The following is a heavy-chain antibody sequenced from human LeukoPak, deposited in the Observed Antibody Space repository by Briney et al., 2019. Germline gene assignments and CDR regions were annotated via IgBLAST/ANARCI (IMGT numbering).Heavy chain of an antibody. CDR1: GYTFTSYA. Sequence: ASVKVSCKASGYTFTSYAMNWVRQAPGQGLEWMGWINTNTGNPTYAQGFTGRFVFSLDTSVSTAHLQISSLKAEDTAVYYCARDRGITWIQLWSDYGMDARGQGTTVTVSS. J-gene: IGHJ6*02. CDR3: ARDRGITWIQLWSDYGMDA. D-gene: IGHD5-18*01. V-gene: IGHV7-4-1*02. CDR2: INTNTGNP.